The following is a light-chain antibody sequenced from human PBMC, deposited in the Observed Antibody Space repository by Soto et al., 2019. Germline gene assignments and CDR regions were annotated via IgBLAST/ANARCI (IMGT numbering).Light chain of an antibody. CDR2: GIT. J-gene: IGLJ1*01. CDR3: CSYAISSFV. CDR1: SSDIGSYNL. Sequence: QSALTQPASVSGSPGQSITISCTGTSSDIGSYNLVSWYQQLPGNAPKLMIYGITKRPSGVYHRFSGSKSGNTASLTISGLQAEAESYYSVCSYAISSFVFGTGTKLTVL. V-gene: IGLV2-23*02.